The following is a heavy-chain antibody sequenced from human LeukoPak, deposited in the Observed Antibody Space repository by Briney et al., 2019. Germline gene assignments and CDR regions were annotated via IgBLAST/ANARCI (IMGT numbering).Heavy chain of an antibody. CDR3: ARHRFTYYYDSSGYYPFDY. D-gene: IGHD3-22*01. J-gene: IGHJ4*02. Sequence: TSETLSLTCTVSGGSISSYYWSWIRQPPGKGLEWIGYIYYSGSTNYNPSLKSRVTISVDTFKNQFSLKLSSVTAADTAVYYCARHRFTYYYDSSGYYPFDYWGQGTLVTVSS. CDR2: IYYSGST. V-gene: IGHV4-59*08. CDR1: GGSISSYY.